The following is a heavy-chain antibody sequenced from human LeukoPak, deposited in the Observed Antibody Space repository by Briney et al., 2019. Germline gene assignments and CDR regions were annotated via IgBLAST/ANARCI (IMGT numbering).Heavy chain of an antibody. D-gene: IGHD7-27*01. V-gene: IGHV3-21*01. Sequence: GGSLRLSCAASGFTFSSYSMNWVRQAPGKGLEWVSSISSSSYIYYADSVKGRFTISRDNAKNSLYLQMNSLRAEDTAVYYCARVTGDRSYYYYMDVWGKGTTDTVSS. CDR1: GFTFSSYS. J-gene: IGHJ6*03. CDR3: ARVTGDRSYYYYMDV. CDR2: ISSSSYI.